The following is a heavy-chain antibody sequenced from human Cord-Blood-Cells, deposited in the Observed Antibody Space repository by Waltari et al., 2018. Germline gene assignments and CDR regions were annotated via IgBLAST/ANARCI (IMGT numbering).Heavy chain of an antibody. CDR1: GGSFSGYY. V-gene: IGHV4-34*01. J-gene: IGHJ6*03. Sequence: QVQLQQWGAGLLTPSETLSLTCAVYGGSFSGYYWSWIRQPPGKGLEWIGEINHSGSTNYNPSLKSRVTISVDTSKNQFSLKLSSVTAADTAVYYCARRPTPAGLRGGYMDVWGKGTTVTVSS. D-gene: IGHD3-16*01. CDR3: ARRPTPAGLRGGYMDV. CDR2: INHSGST.